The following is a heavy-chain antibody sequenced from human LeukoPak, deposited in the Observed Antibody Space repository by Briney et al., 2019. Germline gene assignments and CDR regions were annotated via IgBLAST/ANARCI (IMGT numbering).Heavy chain of an antibody. CDR1: GGSISSGDYY. J-gene: IGHJ4*02. D-gene: IGHD5-24*01. CDR3: ARGEDGYIPFDY. CDR2: IYYSGST. V-gene: IGHV4-30-4*08. Sequence: PSETLSLTCTVSGGSISSGDYYWSWIRQPPGKGLEWIGYIYYSGSTYYNPSLKSRVTISVDTSKNQFSLKLSSVTAADTAVYYCARGEDGYIPFDYWGQGTLVTVSS.